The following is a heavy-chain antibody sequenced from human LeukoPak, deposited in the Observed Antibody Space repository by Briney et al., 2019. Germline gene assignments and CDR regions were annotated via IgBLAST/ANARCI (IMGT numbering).Heavy chain of an antibody. D-gene: IGHD3-10*01. CDR3: AKDDYYSSANHFARLHFDL. CDR1: GFTFSTHA. V-gene: IGHV3-23*01. CDR2: ISGDVQTT. Sequence: GGSLRLSCEASGFTFSTHAMNWIRQTPGKGLEWLSVISGDVQTTTYASSVKGRFTISRDNSKNTLYLEMNSLRVEDTAIYYCAKDDYYSSANHFARLHFDLWGRGTRVTVSS. J-gene: IGHJ2*01.